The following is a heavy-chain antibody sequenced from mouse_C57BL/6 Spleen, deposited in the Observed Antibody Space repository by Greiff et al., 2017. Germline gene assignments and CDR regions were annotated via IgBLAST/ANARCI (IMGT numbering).Heavy chain of an antibody. CDR3: TRGGLNYDYDDYFDY. V-gene: IGHV1-5*01. J-gene: IGHJ2*01. CDR1: GYTFTSYW. CDR2: IYPGNSDT. D-gene: IGHD2-4*01. Sequence: EVQLQQSGTVLARPGASVKMSCKTSGYTFTSYWMHWVKQRPGQGLDWIGAIYPGNSDTSYNQKFKGKAKLTAVTSASTAYMELSSLTNEDSAVXYCTRGGLNYDYDDYFDYWGQGTTLTVSS.